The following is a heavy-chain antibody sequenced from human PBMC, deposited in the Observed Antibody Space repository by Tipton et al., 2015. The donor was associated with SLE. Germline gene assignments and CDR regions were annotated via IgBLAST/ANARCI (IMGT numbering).Heavy chain of an antibody. V-gene: IGHV3-21*01. J-gene: IGHJ4*02. CDR3: ARDLIGGDFDY. CDR2: ISSSSSYI. D-gene: IGHD3-10*01. Sequence: QLVQSGGGLVKPGGSLRLSCAASGFTFSSYSMNWVRQAPGKGLEWVSSISSSSSYIYYTGSVKGRFTISRDNAKNSLYLQMSSLRAEDTAVYYCARDLIGGDFDYWGQGTLVTVSS. CDR1: GFTFSSYS.